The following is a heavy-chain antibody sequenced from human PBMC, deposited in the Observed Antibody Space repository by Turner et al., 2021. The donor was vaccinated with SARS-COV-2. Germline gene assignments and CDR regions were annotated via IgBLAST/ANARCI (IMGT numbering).Heavy chain of an antibody. Sequence: QVQLVKSGGGVVQPGRSLRLSCAASGFTFSSYAMHWVRQAPGKGLEWVAVISYDGSNKFYADSVKGRFTISRDDSKNTLYLQMNSLRAEDTAVYYCARNGPTNWFDPWGQGTLVTVSS. CDR1: GFTFSSYA. CDR2: ISYDGSNK. CDR3: ARNGPTNWFDP. J-gene: IGHJ5*02. V-gene: IGHV3-30*04.